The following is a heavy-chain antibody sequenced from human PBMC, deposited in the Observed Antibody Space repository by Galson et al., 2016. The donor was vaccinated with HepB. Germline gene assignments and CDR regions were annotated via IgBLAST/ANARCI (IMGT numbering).Heavy chain of an antibody. D-gene: IGHD3-3*01. CDR2: ISSSSSYI. J-gene: IGHJ6*02. CDR1: GFTFSNYS. Sequence: SLRLSCAASGFTFSNYSMNWVRQAPGKGLEWVSSISSSSSYIYYADSVKGRFTISRDNAKNSLYLQMNSLRAEDTAVYYCARVGALRFLEYGMDVWGQGTLVTVS. V-gene: IGHV3-21*01. CDR3: ARVGALRFLEYGMDV.